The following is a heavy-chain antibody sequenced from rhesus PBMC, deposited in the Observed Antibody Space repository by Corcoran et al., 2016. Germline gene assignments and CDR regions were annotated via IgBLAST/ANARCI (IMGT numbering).Heavy chain of an antibody. D-gene: IGHD3-9*01. CDR3: ATEDDP. J-gene: IGHJ4*01. Sequence: QVQLQESGPGLVKPSETLTLTCAVSGVSITSGFNYYWNWIRQPPGKGLEWIGFIAYSGDTNYNPSLKSRVTNSRDTSGNQFFLKVTSVTAADTAIYYCATEDDPWGQGVLVTVSS. CDR2: IAYSGDT. CDR1: GVSITSGFNYY. V-gene: IGHV4-122*02.